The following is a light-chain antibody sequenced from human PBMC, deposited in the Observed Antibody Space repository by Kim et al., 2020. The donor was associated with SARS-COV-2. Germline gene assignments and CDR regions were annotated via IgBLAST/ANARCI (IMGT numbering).Light chain of an antibody. Sequence: TQDPATLSVSPGESATLSCRASQSVDRNLAWYQQKPGQAPRLLVYGASTRAPGVPDRFTGSGSGTDYTLIINSLQSEDFAVHYCQQYNNWPEHTFGQGTKLDI. J-gene: IGKJ2*01. V-gene: IGKV3-15*01. CDR3: QQYNNWPEHT. CDR2: GAS. CDR1: QSVDRN.